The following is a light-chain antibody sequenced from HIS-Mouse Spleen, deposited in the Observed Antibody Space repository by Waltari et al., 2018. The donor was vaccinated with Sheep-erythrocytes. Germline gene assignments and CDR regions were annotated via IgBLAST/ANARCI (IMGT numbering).Light chain of an antibody. J-gene: IGLJ3*02. V-gene: IGLV2-11*01. CDR2: DVS. Sequence: QSALTQPRSVSGSPGQSVTISGTGTSSDGGGYNYVPWYQQHPGKAPKLMIYDVSKRPSGVPDRFSGSKSGNTAYLTISGLQAEDEADYYCCSYAGSYTFWVFGGGTKLTVL. CDR3: CSYAGSYTFWV. CDR1: SSDGGGYNY.